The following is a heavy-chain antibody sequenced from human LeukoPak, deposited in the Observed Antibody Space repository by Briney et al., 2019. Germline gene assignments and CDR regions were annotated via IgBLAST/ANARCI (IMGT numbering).Heavy chain of an antibody. CDR3: ARGTLYSSSWTGDYYYGMDV. CDR2: IYTSGST. V-gene: IGHV4-61*02. J-gene: IGHJ6*02. D-gene: IGHD6-13*01. Sequence: SETLSLTCTVSGGSLSSGSYYWRWIRQPAGKGLEWIGRIYTSGSTNYNPSLKSRVTISVDTSKNQFSLKLSSVTAADTAVYYCARGTLYSSSWTGDYYYGMDVWGQGTTVTVSS. CDR1: GGSLSSGSYY.